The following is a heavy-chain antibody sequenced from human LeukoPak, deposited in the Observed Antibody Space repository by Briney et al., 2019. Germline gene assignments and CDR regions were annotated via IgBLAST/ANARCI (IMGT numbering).Heavy chain of an antibody. CDR3: VTDKDDTGYVC. CDR2: ITADAGST. CDR1: GFTFDDYA. J-gene: IGHJ4*02. D-gene: IGHD3-9*01. Sequence: GGSLRLSCAASGFTFDDYAMHWVRQAPGKGLEWVSLITADAGSTYYADFVKGRFSISRDNSKNSLYLQMNSLKTEDTAFYYCVTDKDDTGYVCWGQGTLVTVSS. V-gene: IGHV3-43*02.